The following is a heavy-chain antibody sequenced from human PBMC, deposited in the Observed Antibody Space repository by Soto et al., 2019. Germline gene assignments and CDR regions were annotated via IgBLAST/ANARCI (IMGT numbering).Heavy chain of an antibody. V-gene: IGHV3-23*01. CDR3: AKDSAHDYSFLWGDYYYYYGMDV. Sequence: GGSLRLSCAASGFTFSSYAMSWVRQAPGKGLEWVSAISGSGGSTYYADSVKGRFTISRDNSKNTLYLQMNSLRAEDTAVYYCAKDSAHDYSFLWGDYYYYYGMDVWGQGTTVTVSS. CDR2: ISGSGGST. CDR1: GFTFSSYA. D-gene: IGHD4-4*01. J-gene: IGHJ6*02.